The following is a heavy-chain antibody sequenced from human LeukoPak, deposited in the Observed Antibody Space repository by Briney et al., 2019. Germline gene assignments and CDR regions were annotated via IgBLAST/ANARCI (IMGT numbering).Heavy chain of an antibody. D-gene: IGHD3-3*01. V-gene: IGHV1-69*01. CDR2: IIPIFGTA. CDR1: GGTFSSYA. Sequence: ASVTVSCKASGGTFSSYAISWVRQAPGQGLEWMGGIIPIFGTANYAQKFQGRVTITADESTSTAYMELSSLRSEDTAVYYCASELYYDFWSGPWYFDYWGQGTLVTVSS. CDR3: ASELYYDFWSGPWYFDY. J-gene: IGHJ4*02.